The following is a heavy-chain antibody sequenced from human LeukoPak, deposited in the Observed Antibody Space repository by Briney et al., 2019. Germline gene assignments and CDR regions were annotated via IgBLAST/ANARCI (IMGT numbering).Heavy chain of an antibody. CDR3: ARDSSSWLHLDY. CDR2: IIPIFGTA. D-gene: IGHD6-13*01. CDR1: GGTFSSYA. J-gene: IGHJ4*02. Sequence: SVKVSCKASGGTFSSYAISWVRQAPGQGLEWMGGIIPIFGTANYARKFQGRVTITADESTSTAYMELSSLRSEDTAVYYCARDSSSWLHLDYWGQGTLVTVSS. V-gene: IGHV1-69*13.